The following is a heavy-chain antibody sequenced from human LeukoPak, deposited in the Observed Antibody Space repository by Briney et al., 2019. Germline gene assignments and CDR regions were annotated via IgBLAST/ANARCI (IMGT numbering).Heavy chain of an antibody. CDR3: ARRWSRGAAGVYYFDY. V-gene: IGHV5-51*01. CDR2: IYPGDSDT. CDR1: GYSFTSYW. J-gene: IGHJ4*02. D-gene: IGHD6-13*01. Sequence: RPGESLKISCKGSGYSFTSYWIGWVRQMPGKGLEWMGIIYPGDSDTRYSPSFQGQVTISADKSISTAYLQWSSLKASDTAMYYCARRWSRGAAGVYYFDYWGQGTLVTVSS.